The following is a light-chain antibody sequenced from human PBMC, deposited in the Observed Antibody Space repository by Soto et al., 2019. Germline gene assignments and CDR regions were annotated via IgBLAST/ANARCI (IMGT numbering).Light chain of an antibody. CDR1: SGHSSYI. V-gene: IGLV4-60*03. CDR3: ETWDSNTHV. Sequence: QPVLTQSSSASASLGSSVKLTCTLSSGHSSYIIAWHQQQPGKAPRYLMKLEGSGSYNKGSGVPDRFSGSSSGADRYLTISTPQSEDEADYYCETWDSNTHVFGTGTKATVL. CDR2: LEGSGSY. J-gene: IGLJ1*01.